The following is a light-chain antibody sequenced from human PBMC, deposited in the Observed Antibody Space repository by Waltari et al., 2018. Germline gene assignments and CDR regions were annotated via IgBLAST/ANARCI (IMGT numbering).Light chain of an antibody. J-gene: IGLJ1*01. V-gene: IGLV2-14*03. Sequence: QSALTPPASVSGSPGQSITISCTGTSSDVGTYDLVSCYQQHPGKAPKLMIYDVTKRPSGVSNRFSGSKSGNTASLTISGLQAEDEADYYCNSYTGSSTHVFGIGTKVTVL. CDR2: DVT. CDR1: SSDVGTYDL. CDR3: NSYTGSSTHV.